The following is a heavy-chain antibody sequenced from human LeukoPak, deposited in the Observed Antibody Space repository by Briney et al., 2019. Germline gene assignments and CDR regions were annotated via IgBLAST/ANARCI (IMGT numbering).Heavy chain of an antibody. V-gene: IGHV3-9*03. Sequence: GRSLRLSCAASGFTFDDYAMHWVRHAPGKGLEWVSGISWNSGNIGYADSVKGRFTISRDNAKKSLYLQMNSLRAEDMALYYCAKGTYYDFWSGYSFDPWGQGTLVTASS. CDR1: GFTFDDYA. CDR2: ISWNSGNI. CDR3: AKGTYYDFWSGYSFDP. D-gene: IGHD3-3*01. J-gene: IGHJ5*02.